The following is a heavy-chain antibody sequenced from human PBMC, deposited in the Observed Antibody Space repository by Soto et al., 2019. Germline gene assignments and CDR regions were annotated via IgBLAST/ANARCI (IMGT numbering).Heavy chain of an antibody. D-gene: IGHD6-13*01. J-gene: IGHJ5*02. CDR2: INAANDDT. V-gene: IGHV1-3*01. Sequence: QVQLVQSGTEVKKPGASVKVSCKASGYTFTSYGIHWVRQAPGQRLEWMGWINAANDDTKYSPKFQGRVTITRDTSASTAYMELSSLRSEDTAVYYCVRRHVSATGIDWFDPWGQGTLVTVSS. CDR1: GYTFTSYG. CDR3: VRRHVSATGIDWFDP.